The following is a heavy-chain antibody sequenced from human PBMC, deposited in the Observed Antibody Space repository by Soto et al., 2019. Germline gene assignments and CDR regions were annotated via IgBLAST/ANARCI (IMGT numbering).Heavy chain of an antibody. CDR1: GGSLSGYY. D-gene: IGHD1-26*01. V-gene: IGHV4-34*01. Sequence: QVQLQQWGAGLLKPSETLSLTCAVYGGSLSGYYWSRIRQPPGKGLEWIWEINHSGGTTYNPSLKSRVTISVDTSKNQFSLSLSSLTAADTAVYYCARVSSGVGPDYWGQGTLVTVSS. J-gene: IGHJ4*02. CDR3: ARVSSGVGPDY. CDR2: INHSGGT.